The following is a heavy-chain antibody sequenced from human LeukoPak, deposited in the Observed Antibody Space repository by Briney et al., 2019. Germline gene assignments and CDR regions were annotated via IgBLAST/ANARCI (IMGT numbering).Heavy chain of an antibody. D-gene: IGHD2-15*01. J-gene: IGHJ5*01. Sequence: SETLSLTCTVSGGSISGYYWSWVRQPPGKGLEWIGYIHGSGNTKYNPSLKSRVTISVDTSTNQFSLKLNSVTAADTAVYYCARLSRYCSGGSCYGENWLDSWGQGTLVTVSS. V-gene: IGHV4-59*01. CDR2: IHGSGNT. CDR3: ARLSRYCSGGSCYGENWLDS. CDR1: GGSISGYY.